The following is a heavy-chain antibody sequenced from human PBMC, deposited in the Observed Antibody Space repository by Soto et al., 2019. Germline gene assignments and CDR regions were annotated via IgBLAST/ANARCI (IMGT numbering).Heavy chain of an antibody. CDR2: ISYDGSNK. CDR3: AKELTAMVTHAFDY. D-gene: IGHD5-18*01. Sequence: QVQLVESGGSVVQPGRSLRLSCAASGFTFISYGMHWVRQAPCKGLEWVAVISYDGSNKYYADSVKGRFTISRDNSKNTLYLQMNRLRAEDTAVYYCAKELTAMVTHAFDYWGQGTLVTVSS. CDR1: GFTFISYG. J-gene: IGHJ4*02. V-gene: IGHV3-30*18.